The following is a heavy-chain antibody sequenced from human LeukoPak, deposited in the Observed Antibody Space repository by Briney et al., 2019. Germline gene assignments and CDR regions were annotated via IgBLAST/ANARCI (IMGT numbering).Heavy chain of an antibody. CDR2: INHSGST. CDR3: ARMPYGSGSYYFDY. CDR1: GGSFSGYY. J-gene: IGHJ4*02. D-gene: IGHD3-10*01. Sequence: SETLSLTCAVYGGSFSGYYWSWIRQPPGKGLEWIGEINHSGSTNYNPSLKSRVTISVDTSKNQFSLKLSSVTAADTAVYYCARMPYGSGSYYFDYWGQGTLVTVSS. V-gene: IGHV4-34*01.